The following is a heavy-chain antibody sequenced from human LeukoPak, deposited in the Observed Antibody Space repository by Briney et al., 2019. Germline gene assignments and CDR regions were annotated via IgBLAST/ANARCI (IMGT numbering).Heavy chain of an antibody. CDR2: IIPIFGTA. CDR3: ARDHVVGLAPFDP. CDR1: GGTFSSYA. J-gene: IGHJ5*02. V-gene: IGHV1-69*01. D-gene: IGHD2-15*01. Sequence: GSSVTVSCKASGGTFSSYAISWVRQAPGQGLEWMGGIIPIFGTANYAQKFQGRVTITADESTSTAYMELSSLRSEDTAVYYCARDHVVGLAPFDPWGQGTLVTVSS.